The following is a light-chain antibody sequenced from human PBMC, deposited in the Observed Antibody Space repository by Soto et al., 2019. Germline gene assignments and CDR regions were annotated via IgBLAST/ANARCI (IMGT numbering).Light chain of an antibody. CDR1: NIGSKS. CDR2: DDS. J-gene: IGLJ1*01. Sequence: SYELTQPPSVSVAPGQTARITCGGNNIGSKSVHWYQQKPGQAPVLVVYDDSGRPSGIPERFSGSNSGNTATLTISRVEAGDEGDYYCQVWDSSSDPSYVCGTRTKLTVL. V-gene: IGLV3-21*02. CDR3: QVWDSSSDPSYV.